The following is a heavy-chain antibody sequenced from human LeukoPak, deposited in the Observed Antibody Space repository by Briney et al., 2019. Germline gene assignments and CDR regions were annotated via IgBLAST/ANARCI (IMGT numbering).Heavy chain of an antibody. V-gene: IGHV4-61*02. CDR3: AGKRYSSRGWLDP. Sequence: PSETLSLTCTVSGGSISSGSYYWSWIRQPAGKGLEWIGRIYTSGSTNYNPSLKSRVTISVDTSKNQFSLKLSSVTAADTAVYYCAGKRYSSRGWLDPWGQGTLVTVSS. J-gene: IGHJ5*02. D-gene: IGHD6-13*01. CDR2: IYTSGST. CDR1: GGSISSGSYY.